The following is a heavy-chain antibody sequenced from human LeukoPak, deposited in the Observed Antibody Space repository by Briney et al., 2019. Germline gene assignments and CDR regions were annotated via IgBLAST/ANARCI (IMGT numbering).Heavy chain of an antibody. D-gene: IGHD2-15*01. J-gene: IGHJ3*02. Sequence: GGSLRLSCVASGFTFGSYAMHWVRQAPGKGLEYVSVISTDGDNTYYANFVKGRLTISRGNSKNTMYLQMGSLRAEDMAVYYCARGKSSYCSGGSCQHDAFDIWGQGTMVTVSS. CDR3: ARGKSSYCSGGSCQHDAFDI. CDR2: ISTDGDNT. CDR1: GFTFGSYA. V-gene: IGHV3-64*01.